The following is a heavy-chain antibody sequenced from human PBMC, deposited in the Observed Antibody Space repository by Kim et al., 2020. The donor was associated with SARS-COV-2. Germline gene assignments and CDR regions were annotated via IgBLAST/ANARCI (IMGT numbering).Heavy chain of an antibody. CDR1: GFTFSSYW. CDR2: IKQDGSEK. Sequence: GGSLRLSCTASGFTFSSYWMSWVRQAPGKGLEWVANIKQDGSEKYYVDSVKGRFTISRDNSKNSLYLQMNSLRAEDTAVYYCAGHYYDSSGYYSDYWGQGTLVTVSS. V-gene: IGHV3-7*01. J-gene: IGHJ4*02. D-gene: IGHD3-22*01. CDR3: AGHYYDSSGYYSDY.